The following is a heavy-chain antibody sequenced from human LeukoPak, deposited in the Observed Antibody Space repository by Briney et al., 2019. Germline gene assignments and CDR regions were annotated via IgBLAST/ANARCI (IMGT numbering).Heavy chain of an antibody. CDR3: ARDSGGEYYDILTGYRRDYFDY. CDR2: ISSSSSYI. Sequence: GGSLRLSCAASGFTFSSYSMNWVRQAPGKGLEWVSSISSSSSYIYYADSVKGRFTISRDNAKNSLYLQMNSLRAEDTAVYYSARDSGGEYYDILTGYRRDYFDYWGQGTLVTVSS. D-gene: IGHD3-9*01. J-gene: IGHJ4*02. V-gene: IGHV3-21*01. CDR1: GFTFSSYS.